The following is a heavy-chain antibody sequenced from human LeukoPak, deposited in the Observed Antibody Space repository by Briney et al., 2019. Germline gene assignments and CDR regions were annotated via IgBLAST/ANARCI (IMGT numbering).Heavy chain of an antibody. Sequence: SVKVSCKASGGTFSSYAISGARQAPGQGLEWMGGIIPIFGTANYAQKFQGRVTITTDESTSTAYMELSSLRSEDTAVYYCARDTYGDGIDYWGQGTLVTVSS. CDR2: IIPIFGTA. D-gene: IGHD4-17*01. CDR1: GGTFSSYA. V-gene: IGHV1-69*05. J-gene: IGHJ4*02. CDR3: ARDTYGDGIDY.